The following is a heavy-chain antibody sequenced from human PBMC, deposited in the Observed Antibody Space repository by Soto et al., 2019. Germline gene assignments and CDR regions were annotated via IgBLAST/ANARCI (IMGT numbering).Heavy chain of an antibody. CDR3: ARRGSGSSYDY. V-gene: IGHV3-23*01. CDR2: ISGSGGST. J-gene: IGHJ4*02. D-gene: IGHD1-26*01. CDR1: GFTFSSYA. Sequence: EVQLLESGGGLVQPGGSLRLSCAASGFTFSSYAMRWVRQAPVKGLEWVSAISGSGGSTYYADSVKGRFTISRDNSKNTLYLQMNSLRAEDTAVYYCARRGSGSSYDYWGQGTLVTLSS.